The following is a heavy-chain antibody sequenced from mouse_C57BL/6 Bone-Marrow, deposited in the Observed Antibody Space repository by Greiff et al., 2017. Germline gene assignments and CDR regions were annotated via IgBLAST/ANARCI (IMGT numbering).Heavy chain of an antibody. V-gene: IGHV1-53*01. CDR2: INPSNGGT. Sequence: QVQLQQPGTELVQPGASVQLSCKPSGYTFTSYWMHWVKQRPGQGLEWIGNINPSNGGTNYNEKFKSKATLTVDKSSSTAYLQLSSLTSEDSAVYYCARRGYYGPFDNWGPGATLTVST. J-gene: IGHJ2*01. D-gene: IGHD1-1*01. CDR1: GYTFTSYW. CDR3: ARRGYYGPFDN.